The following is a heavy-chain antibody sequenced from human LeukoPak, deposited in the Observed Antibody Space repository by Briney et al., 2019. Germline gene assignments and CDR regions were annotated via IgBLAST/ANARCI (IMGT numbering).Heavy chain of an antibody. Sequence: GGSLRLSCAASGFTFSSYAISWVRHAPGKGREWGSAISGSGGSTYYADSVKGRFTISRDNSKNTLYLQMNSLRAEDTAVYYCAKGTVPTTVPDYWGQGTLVTVSS. CDR1: GFTFSSYA. J-gene: IGHJ4*02. CDR3: AKGTVPTTVPDY. V-gene: IGHV3-23*01. D-gene: IGHD4-17*01. CDR2: ISGSGGST.